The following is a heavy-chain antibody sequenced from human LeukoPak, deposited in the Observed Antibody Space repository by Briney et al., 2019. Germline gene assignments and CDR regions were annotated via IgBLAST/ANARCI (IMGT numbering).Heavy chain of an antibody. CDR1: GGSISSSNW. CDR2: IYHSGST. J-gene: IGHJ4*02. V-gene: IGHV4-4*02. CDR3: ARAVAGTSIVWLSYVFGS. D-gene: IGHD6-19*01. Sequence: PSGTLSLTCAVSGGSISSSNWWSWVRQPPGKRREWSGEIYHSGSTNYNQSLKSRVTISVNKSKNQFSLRLSSVTAADTAVYYCARAVAGTSIVWLSYVFGSWGQGTLVTVSS.